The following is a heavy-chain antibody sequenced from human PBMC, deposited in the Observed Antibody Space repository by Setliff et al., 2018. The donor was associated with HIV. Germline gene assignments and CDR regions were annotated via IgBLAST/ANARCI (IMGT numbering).Heavy chain of an antibody. D-gene: IGHD2-15*01. CDR3: ARLGRAIDDGGSSLRLDF. CDR1: DDSFSNYD. Sequence: SETLSLTCVVSDDSFSNYDWTWIRQPPGKALQWIGYIASSGTTNYNPSLRSRVTISIETSNTHFSLWLRSVTAADTATYFCARLGRAIDDGGSSLRLDFWGQGMLVTVSS. J-gene: IGHJ4*02. CDR2: IASSGTT. V-gene: IGHV4-4*09.